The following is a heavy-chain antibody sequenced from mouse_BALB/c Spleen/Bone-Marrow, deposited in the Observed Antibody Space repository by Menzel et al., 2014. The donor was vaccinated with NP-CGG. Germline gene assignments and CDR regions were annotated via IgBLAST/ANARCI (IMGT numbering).Heavy chain of an antibody. Sequence: EVKLVESGGGLVQPGGSLKLSCAASGFTFXTYTMSWVRQTPEKRLEWVAYISNAGGVTYYQDTVKGRFTISRDNAKNTLYLQVSGLKSEDTAMYYCAPLTGSMDYWGQGTSVTVSS. V-gene: IGHV5-12-2*01. J-gene: IGHJ4*01. CDR3: APLTGSMDY. CDR2: ISNAGGVT. CDR1: GFTFXTYT.